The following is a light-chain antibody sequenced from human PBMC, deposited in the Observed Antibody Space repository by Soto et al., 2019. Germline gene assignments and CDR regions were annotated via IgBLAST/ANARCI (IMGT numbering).Light chain of an antibody. CDR2: GAS. Sequence: EIVLTQSPGTLSLSPGERATLSCRASQSVSSSYLAWYQQKPGQAPRLLIYGASSRATGIPERFSGSGSGTDFTLTISRLEPEDFAVYYCQPYGSSRSTFGQGTRLEIK. CDR1: QSVSSSY. J-gene: IGKJ5*01. CDR3: QPYGSSRST. V-gene: IGKV3-20*01.